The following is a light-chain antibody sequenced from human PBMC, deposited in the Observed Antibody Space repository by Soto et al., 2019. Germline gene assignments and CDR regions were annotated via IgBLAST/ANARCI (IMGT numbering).Light chain of an antibody. CDR3: QEYVATSRT. Sequence: DIQMTQSPSTLSASVGDRVTITCRVSQTISNWLAWYQQKPGKAPKALIYKASVLHSGVPSRFSGSGSGTEFTLTISSLQPEDVATYYCQEYVATSRTFGHGTKVEIK. CDR2: KAS. CDR1: QTISNW. J-gene: IGKJ1*01. V-gene: IGKV1-5*03.